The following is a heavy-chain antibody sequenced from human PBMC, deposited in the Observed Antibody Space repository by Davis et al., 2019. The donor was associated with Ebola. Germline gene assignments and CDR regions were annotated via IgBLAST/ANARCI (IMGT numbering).Heavy chain of an antibody. V-gene: IGHV5-10-1*01. D-gene: IGHD3-3*01. CDR1: GYGFTNYW. CDR3: ARGGFLEWLLDY. J-gene: IGHJ4*02. CDR2: IDPSDSYT. Sequence: GESLKISCKGSGYGFTNYWISWVRQMPGKGLEWMGRIDPSDSYTNYSPSFQGHVTISADKSISTAYLQWSSLKASDTAMNYCARGGFLEWLLDYWGQGTLVTVSS.